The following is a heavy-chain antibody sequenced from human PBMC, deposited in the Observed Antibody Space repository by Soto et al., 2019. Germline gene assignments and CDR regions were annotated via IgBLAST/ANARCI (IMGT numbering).Heavy chain of an antibody. V-gene: IGHV4-59*01. Sequence: SQTLSLTCTVSGGSINSYYWSWIRQPPGKGLEWIGYIYYSGSTNYNPSLKSRVTISVDTSKNQVSLKLSSVTAADTAVYYCARDGGSSSYFDYWGQGTLVTVSS. D-gene: IGHD6-6*01. J-gene: IGHJ4*02. CDR1: GGSINSYY. CDR3: ARDGGSSSYFDY. CDR2: IYYSGST.